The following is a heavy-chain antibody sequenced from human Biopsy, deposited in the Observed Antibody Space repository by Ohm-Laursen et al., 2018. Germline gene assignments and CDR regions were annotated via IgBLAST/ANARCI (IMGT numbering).Heavy chain of an antibody. CDR1: GFTFTHAW. CDR3: TVDLGRGFH. J-gene: IGHJ4*02. D-gene: IGHD5-12*01. Sequence: LRLSCAASGFTFTHAWMSWVRQGPGKGLGWLGRIKRKSDGEATDYAAAVQGRFAISRDDSTNTFYLQMNSLKSEDTGVFYCTVDLGRGFHWGQGTLVTVSS. CDR2: IKRKSDGEAT. V-gene: IGHV3-15*01.